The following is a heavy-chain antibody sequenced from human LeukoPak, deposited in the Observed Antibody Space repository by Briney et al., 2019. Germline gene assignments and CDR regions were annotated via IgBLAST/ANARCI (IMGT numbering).Heavy chain of an antibody. CDR2: ISSSGSTI. J-gene: IGHJ1*01. CDR3: ARAPSGFWSGSFEGRYVQH. Sequence: PGGSLRLSCAASGFTFSSYEMNWVRQAPGKGLEWVSYISSSGSTIYYADSVKGRFTISRDNSKNSLYLQMNSLRAADTALYYCARAPSGFWSGSFEGRYVQHWGQGTLVTVSS. V-gene: IGHV3-48*03. CDR1: GFTFSSYE. D-gene: IGHD3-3*01.